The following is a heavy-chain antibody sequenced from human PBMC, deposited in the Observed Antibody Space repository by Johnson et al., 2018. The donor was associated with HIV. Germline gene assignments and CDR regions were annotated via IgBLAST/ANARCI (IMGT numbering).Heavy chain of an antibody. D-gene: IGHD3-10*01. CDR1: GFTFDDHA. J-gene: IGHJ3*02. CDR3: ARESPGSAFDI. Sequence: EVQLVESGGVVVQPGGSLTLSCAASGFTFDDHAMHWVRQAPGKGLEWVSGISWNSGSIGYADSVKGRFTISRDNAKNSLYLQMNSLRAGDTAVYYCARESPGSAFDIWGQGTMVTVSS. CDR2: ISWNSGSI. V-gene: IGHV3-9*01.